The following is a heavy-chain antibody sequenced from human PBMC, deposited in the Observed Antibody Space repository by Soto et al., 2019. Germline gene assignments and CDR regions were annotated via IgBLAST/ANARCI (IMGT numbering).Heavy chain of an antibody. J-gene: IGHJ4*02. CDR2: IKSKTDGGTT. CDR3: VTVAYYERS. Sequence: EVQLVESGGGLVNPGGSLGLSCTASGFTFSNVRMHWVRQAAGKGLEWVGGIKSKTDGGTTDYAAPVKGRFTISRDDSKNTLYLQMHSLRTEDTAVYYCVTVAYYERSGGQGTLVTVSS. D-gene: IGHD3-3*01. CDR1: GFTFSNVR. V-gene: IGHV3-15*07.